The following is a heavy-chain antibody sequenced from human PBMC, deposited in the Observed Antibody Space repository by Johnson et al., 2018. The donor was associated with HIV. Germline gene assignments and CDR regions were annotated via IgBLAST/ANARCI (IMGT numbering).Heavy chain of an antibody. V-gene: IGHV3-66*01. J-gene: IGHJ3*02. CDR2: IYSGGDT. CDR1: GFTVSRNY. CDR3: ARGAAFDI. Sequence: VQLVESGGGLVQPGGSLRLSCVASGFTVSRNYMNWVRQAPGKGLEWVSVIYSGGDTYYAESVKGRFTISRDNCKNTLYLQMNSLKVEDTAVYYCARGAAFDIWCQGTMVIVSS.